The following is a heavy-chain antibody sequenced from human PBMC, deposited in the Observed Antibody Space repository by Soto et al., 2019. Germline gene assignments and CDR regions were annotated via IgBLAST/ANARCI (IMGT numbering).Heavy chain of an antibody. CDR2: ISGSGGST. CDR1: GFTFSSYA. CDR3: AKARAQYYDFWSGYPVDY. J-gene: IGHJ4*02. V-gene: IGHV3-23*01. D-gene: IGHD3-3*01. Sequence: GGSLRLSCAASGFTFSSYAMSWVRQAPGKGLEWVSAISGSGGSTYYADSVKGQFTISRDNSKNTLYLQMNSLRSEDSAVYYCAKARAQYYDFWSGYPVDYWGQGT.